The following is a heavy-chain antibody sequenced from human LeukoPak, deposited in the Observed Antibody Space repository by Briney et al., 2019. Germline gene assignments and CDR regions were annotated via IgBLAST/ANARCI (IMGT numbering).Heavy chain of an antibody. J-gene: IGHJ4*02. D-gene: IGHD3-22*01. CDR3: ATIDGHYDSSGY. CDR2: ISAYNGNT. Sequence: GASVKVSCKASGYTFTSYGISWVRQAPGQGLEWMGWISAYNGNTNYAQKLQDRVTMTTDTSTSTAYMELRSLRSEDTAVYYCATIDGHYDSSGYWGQGTLVIVSS. V-gene: IGHV1-18*01. CDR1: GYTFTSYG.